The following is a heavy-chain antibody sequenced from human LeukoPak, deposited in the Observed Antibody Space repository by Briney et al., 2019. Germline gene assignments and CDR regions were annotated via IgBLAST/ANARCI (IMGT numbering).Heavy chain of an antibody. D-gene: IGHD2-2*01. V-gene: IGHV4-59*01. CDR1: GGSISSYY. J-gene: IGHJ6*02. CDR3: ARDAPRYCNSTSCSEGMDV. CDR2: IYYSGST. Sequence: PSETLSLTCTVSGGSISSYYWSWIRQPPGKGLEWIGYIYYSGSTNYNPSLKSRVTISVDTSKNQFSLKLSSVTAADTAVYYCARDAPRYCNSTSCSEGMDVWGQGTTVTVSS.